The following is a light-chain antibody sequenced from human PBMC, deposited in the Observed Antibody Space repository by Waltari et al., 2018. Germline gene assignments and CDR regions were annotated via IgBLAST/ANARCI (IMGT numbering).Light chain of an antibody. V-gene: IGKV1-5*03. CDR2: GAS. CDR1: QSITTS. J-gene: IGKJ3*01. Sequence: DIQMTQSPSTLSASVGDTVIISCRASQSITTSLAWYQQKPGKAPDVLIYGASNLESGVPSRFSGSGSGTEFTLTISSLHAEDVAVYYCQQYSNPPPEFTFGPGTRVEIK. CDR3: QQYSNPPPEFT.